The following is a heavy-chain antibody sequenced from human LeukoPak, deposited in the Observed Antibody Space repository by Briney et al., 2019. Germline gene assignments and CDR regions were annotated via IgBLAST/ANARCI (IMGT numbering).Heavy chain of an antibody. J-gene: IGHJ2*01. CDR2: ISYDGSNK. V-gene: IGHV3-30*04. Sequence: PGRSLRLSCAASGFTFSSYAMHWVRQAPGKGLEWVTFISYDGSNKYYADSVKGRFTISRDNSKNTLYLQMNSLRAEDTAVYYCARASALDYGGDWYFDLWGRGTLVTVSS. CDR1: GFTFSSYA. D-gene: IGHD4-23*01. CDR3: ARASALDYGGDWYFDL.